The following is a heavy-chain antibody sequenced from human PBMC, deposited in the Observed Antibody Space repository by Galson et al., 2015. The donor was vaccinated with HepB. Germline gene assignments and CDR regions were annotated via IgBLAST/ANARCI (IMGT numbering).Heavy chain of an antibody. V-gene: IGHV1-8*01. D-gene: IGHD3-10*01. J-gene: IGHJ1*01. CDR3: ATVSFYYGSGSSFLAGYLQH. Sequence: SVKVSCKAAGYTSNSYDINWVRQATGRGLEWMGWVNLNSGDTGYAQKFQGRGTMTRNTSISTAYVERSRLKSEDPAGYYCATVSFYYGSGSSFLAGYLQHWRQGTRISVSS. CDR1: GYTSNSYD. CDR2: VNLNSGDT.